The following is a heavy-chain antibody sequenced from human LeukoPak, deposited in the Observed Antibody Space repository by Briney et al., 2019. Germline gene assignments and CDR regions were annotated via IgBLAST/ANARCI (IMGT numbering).Heavy chain of an antibody. J-gene: IGHJ4*02. CDR2: ISSSSSCI. CDR3: ARSDY. V-gene: IGHV3-21*01. CDR1: WFTFSSYY. Sequence: PGGAPRLFCSASWFTFSSYYINWGRQAPGKGLEWVSSISSSSSCIYYADSVKGRFTISRDNAKNSLYLQMNSLRAEDTAVYYCARSDYWGQGTLVTVSS.